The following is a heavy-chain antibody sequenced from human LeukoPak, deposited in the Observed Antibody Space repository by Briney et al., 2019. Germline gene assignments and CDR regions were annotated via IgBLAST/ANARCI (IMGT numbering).Heavy chain of an antibody. V-gene: IGHV5-51*01. J-gene: IGHJ5*02. Sequence: GESLKISCKGSGYNFTIYWIGWVRQMPGKGLEWMGIIYPGDSDTRYSPSFQGQVTISVDKSISTAYLQWSSLKASDTAMYYCAIFDFLFGEIDNWFGPWGQGTQVTVSS. CDR3: AIFDFLFGEIDNWFGP. CDR2: IYPGDSDT. D-gene: IGHD3-16*01. CDR1: GYNFTIYW.